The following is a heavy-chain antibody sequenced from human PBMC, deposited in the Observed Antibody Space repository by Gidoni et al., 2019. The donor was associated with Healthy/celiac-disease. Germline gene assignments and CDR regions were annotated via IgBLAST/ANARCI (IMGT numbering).Heavy chain of an antibody. CDR3: ARATRVYFDY. CDR1: GFTFSSYS. Sequence: EVQPVESGGGLVKPGGSLGLSCADSGFTFSSYSMNWVRQAPGKGLEWVSSISSSSSYIYYADSVKGRFTISRDNAKNSLYLQMNSLRAEDTAVYYCARATRVYFDYWGQGTLVTVSS. V-gene: IGHV3-21*01. J-gene: IGHJ4*02. CDR2: ISSSSSYI.